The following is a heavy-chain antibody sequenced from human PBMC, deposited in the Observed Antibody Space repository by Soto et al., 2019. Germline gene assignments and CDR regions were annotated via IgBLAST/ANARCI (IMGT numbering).Heavy chain of an antibody. D-gene: IGHD2-2*01. CDR3: ARHWQYCSSTSCFYGMDV. CDR1: GYSFTSYW. Sequence: PGESLKISCKGCGYSFTSYWIGWVRQMPGKGLEWMGIIYPGDSDTRYSPSFQGQVTISADKSISTAYLQWSSLKASDTAMYYCARHWQYCSSTSCFYGMDVWGQGTTVTVSS. CDR2: IYPGDSDT. V-gene: IGHV5-51*01. J-gene: IGHJ6*02.